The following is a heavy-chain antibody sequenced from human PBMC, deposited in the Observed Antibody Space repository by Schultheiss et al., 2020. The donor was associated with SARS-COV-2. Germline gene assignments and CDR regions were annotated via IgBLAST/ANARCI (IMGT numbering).Heavy chain of an antibody. CDR1: GFTVSSYG. D-gene: IGHD3-3*01. Sequence: GGSLRLSCAASGFTVSSYGMHWVRQAPGKGLEWVAVISYDGSNKYYADSVKGRFTISRDNSKNTLYLQMNSLGDEDTAVYYCAKGPHDFWSGYQGYYYMDVWGKGTTVTVSS. J-gene: IGHJ6*03. V-gene: IGHV3-30*18. CDR3: AKGPHDFWSGYQGYYYMDV. CDR2: ISYDGSNK.